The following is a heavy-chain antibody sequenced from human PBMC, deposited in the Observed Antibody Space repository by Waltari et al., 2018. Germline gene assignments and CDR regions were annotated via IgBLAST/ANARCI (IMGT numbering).Heavy chain of an antibody. Sequence: EVQLVESGGGLVQPGRSLRLSCAASGFTFDDYAMHWVRQAPGKGLEWGSGISWNSGSIGYADSVKGRFTISRDNAKNSLFLQMKSLRAEDTAVYYCARAREQNYDFWNGYSFYFDHWGQGALVTVSS. J-gene: IGHJ4*02. CDR2: ISWNSGSI. CDR1: GFTFDDYA. D-gene: IGHD3-3*01. V-gene: IGHV3-9*01. CDR3: ARAREQNYDFWNGYSFYFDH.